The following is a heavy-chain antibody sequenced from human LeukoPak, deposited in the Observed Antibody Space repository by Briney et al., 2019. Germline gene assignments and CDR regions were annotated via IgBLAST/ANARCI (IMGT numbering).Heavy chain of an antibody. CDR3: AKTLFYDRGHETFQH. Sequence: PGGSLRLSCAASGFTFSSYARSWVRQPPGKGLEWVLSISGSGASTYYADSVKGRFTISRDNSKHTLYLQMNSLRAEDTAVYYCAKTLFYDRGHETFQHGGQGTLVTVSS. J-gene: IGHJ1*01. V-gene: IGHV3-23*01. CDR1: GFTFSSYA. D-gene: IGHD2/OR15-2a*01. CDR2: ISGSGAST.